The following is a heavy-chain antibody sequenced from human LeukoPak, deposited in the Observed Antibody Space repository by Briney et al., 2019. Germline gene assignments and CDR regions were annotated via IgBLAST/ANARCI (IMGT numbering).Heavy chain of an antibody. V-gene: IGHV4-59*08. CDR2: IFETGST. J-gene: IGHJ4*02. Sequence: ETLSLTCTVSGGSISSFYWSWIRQPPGKGLEWIGYIFETGSTYYNPSLKSRVTISVDTSKNQFSLKLSSVTAADTAVYYCARHGHDYINAIDYWGQGTLVTVSS. D-gene: IGHD4-11*01. CDR3: ARHGHDYINAIDY. CDR1: GGSISSFY.